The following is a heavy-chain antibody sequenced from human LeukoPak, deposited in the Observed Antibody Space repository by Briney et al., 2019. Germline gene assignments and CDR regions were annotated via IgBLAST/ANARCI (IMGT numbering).Heavy chain of an antibody. CDR1: GFTFSSYA. V-gene: IGHV3-23*01. CDR3: AKDAPSYVWGSYRYFDY. Sequence: GGSLRLSCAASGFTFSSYAMSWVRQAPGKGLEWVSAISGSGGSTYYADSVKGRFTISRDNSKNTLYLQMNSLRAEDTAVYYCAKDAPSYVWGSYRYFDYWGQGTLVTVSS. CDR2: ISGSGGST. D-gene: IGHD3-16*02. J-gene: IGHJ4*02.